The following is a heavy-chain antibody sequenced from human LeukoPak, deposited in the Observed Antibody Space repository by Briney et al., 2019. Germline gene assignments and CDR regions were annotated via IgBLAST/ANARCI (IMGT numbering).Heavy chain of an antibody. D-gene: IGHD3-10*01. V-gene: IGHV3-48*03. CDR1: GFIFSNYE. J-gene: IGHJ4*02. CDR2: ITISGSIT. CDR3: VRDRHQTPSGGSYKGSDY. Sequence: PGGSLRLPCAASGFIFSNYEMNWVRQAPGKGLEWISYITISGSITYYADSVKGRFTISRDNAKNSLYLQMNSLRAEDTGLYYCVRDRHQTPSGGSYKGSDYWGQGTLVTVSS.